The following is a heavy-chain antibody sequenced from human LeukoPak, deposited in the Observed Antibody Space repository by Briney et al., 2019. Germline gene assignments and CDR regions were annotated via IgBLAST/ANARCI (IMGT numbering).Heavy chain of an antibody. D-gene: IGHD2-2*01. CDR3: ARVLRYQLLSLRTPAEAHMDV. CDR2: IYYSGST. V-gene: IGHV4-39*07. CDR1: GGSIRSSSYY. Sequence: SETLSLTCTVSGGSIRSSSYYWGWIRQPPGKGLEWIGSIYYSGSTYYNPSLKSRVTISVDTSKNQFSLKLSSVTAADTAVYYCARVLRYQLLSLRTPAEAHMDVWGKGTTVTVSS. J-gene: IGHJ6*03.